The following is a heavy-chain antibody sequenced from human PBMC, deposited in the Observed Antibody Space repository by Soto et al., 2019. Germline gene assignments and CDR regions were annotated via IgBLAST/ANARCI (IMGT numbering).Heavy chain of an antibody. CDR2: ITGSGAGT. V-gene: IGHV3-23*01. CDR3: AKDPNGDYVAAFDS. D-gene: IGHD4-17*01. Sequence: EVQVLESGGGLVQPGGSLRLSCAASGFTFSSYAMTWVRQAPGKGLEYVSSITGSGAGTVYADSVKGRFTISRDNSKNMLYLQLSSLRAEDTAIYFCAKDPNGDYVAAFDSWGQGSLVTVSS. J-gene: IGHJ4*02. CDR1: GFTFSSYA.